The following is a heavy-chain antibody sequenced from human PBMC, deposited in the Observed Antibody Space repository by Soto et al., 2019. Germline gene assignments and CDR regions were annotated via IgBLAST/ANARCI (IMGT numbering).Heavy chain of an antibody. CDR3: ATVQDYYYYGMDV. J-gene: IGHJ6*02. V-gene: IGHV1-24*01. CDR2: FDPEDGET. CDR1: GYTFTSYG. Sequence: ASVKVSCKASGYTFTSYGISWVRQAPGQGLEWMGGFDPEDGETIYAQKFQGRVTMTEDTSTDTAYMELSSLRSEDTAVYYCATVQDYYYYGMDVWGQGTTVTVSS.